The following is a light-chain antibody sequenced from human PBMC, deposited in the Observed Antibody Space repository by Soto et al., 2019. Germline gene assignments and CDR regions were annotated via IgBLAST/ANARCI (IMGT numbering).Light chain of an antibody. CDR3: QQYNSYGT. Sequence: DIQMTQSPSTLSASVGDRFTITCRASQSISSWLAWYHQKPGKAPKLLISDASSLKSGVPSRFSGSGSGTEFTLTMSSLQPDDFETYYCQQYNSYGTFDQWTKVEIK. J-gene: IGKJ1*01. CDR2: DAS. V-gene: IGKV1-5*01. CDR1: QSISSW.